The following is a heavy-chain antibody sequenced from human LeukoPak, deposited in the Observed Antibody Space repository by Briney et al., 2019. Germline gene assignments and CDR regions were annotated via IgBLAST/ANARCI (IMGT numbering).Heavy chain of an antibody. CDR1: GFTFSSYA. D-gene: IGHD2-2*01. J-gene: IGHJ5*02. CDR3: AKGERDIVVVPAAIFWRTWFAP. CDR2: ISGSGGST. Sequence: GGSLRLSCAASGFTFSSYAMSWVRQAPGKGLEWVSAISGSGGSTYYADSVKGRFTISRDNSKNTLYLQMNSLRAEDTAVYYWAKGERDIVVVPAAIFWRTWFAPWGQETLATVSS. V-gene: IGHV3-23*01.